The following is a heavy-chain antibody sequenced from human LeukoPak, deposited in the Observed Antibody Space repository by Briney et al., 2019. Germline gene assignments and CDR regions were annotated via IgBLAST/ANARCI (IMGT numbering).Heavy chain of an antibody. CDR1: GHSISSAYY. Sequence: SETLSLTCSVSGHSISSAYYWGWIRQPPGKGLEWIGTMYHSGSTNYNPSLKSRVTISVDTSKNQFSLKLSSVTAADAAVYHCARSRYDSSGYYFVFDSWGQGTLVTVSS. CDR3: ARSRYDSSGYYFVFDS. CDR2: MYHSGST. V-gene: IGHV4-38-2*02. J-gene: IGHJ4*02. D-gene: IGHD3-22*01.